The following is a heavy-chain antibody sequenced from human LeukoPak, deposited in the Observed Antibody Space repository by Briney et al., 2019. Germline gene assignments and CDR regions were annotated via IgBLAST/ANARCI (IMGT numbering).Heavy chain of an antibody. V-gene: IGHV3-7*01. CDR2: IRQDGSEK. Sequence: GGSLRLSCAASGFTFSSYWMSWVRQAPGKGLEWVANIRQDGSEKYYVDSVKGRFTISRDNAKNSLYLQMNSLRAEDTAVYYCAREWELLPFDYWGQGTLVTVSS. D-gene: IGHD1-26*01. J-gene: IGHJ4*02. CDR3: AREWELLPFDY. CDR1: GFTFSSYW.